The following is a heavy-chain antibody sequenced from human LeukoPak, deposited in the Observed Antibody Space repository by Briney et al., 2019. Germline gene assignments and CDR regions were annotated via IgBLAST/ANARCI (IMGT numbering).Heavy chain of an antibody. J-gene: IGHJ4*02. V-gene: IGHV3-30*18. Sequence: PGGSLRLSCAASGFTFISYGMHWVGQAPGKGLEWVASISYDGRNKYYADSVKGRFTISRDNSKNTLNLQVNSLRAEDTAVYYCAKDLHTVTAFSDWGQGTLVTVSS. CDR1: GFTFISYG. CDR2: ISYDGRNK. D-gene: IGHD4-17*01. CDR3: AKDLHTVTAFSD.